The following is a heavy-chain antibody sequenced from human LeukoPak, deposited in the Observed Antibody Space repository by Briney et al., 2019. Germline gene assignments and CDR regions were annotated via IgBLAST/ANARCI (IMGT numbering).Heavy chain of an antibody. V-gene: IGHV3-74*01. J-gene: IGHJ4*02. CDR2: MNSDGSST. CDR3: ARVVNDFWSGYGGGFDY. CDR1: GFTFSRYW. Sequence: GSLRLSCAASGFTFSRYWMDWVRQTPGKGLVWVSRMNSDGSSTSYADSVKGRFTISRDNAKNTLYLQMNSLRAEDTAVYYCARVVNDFWSGYGGGFDYWGQGTLVTVSS. D-gene: IGHD3-3*01.